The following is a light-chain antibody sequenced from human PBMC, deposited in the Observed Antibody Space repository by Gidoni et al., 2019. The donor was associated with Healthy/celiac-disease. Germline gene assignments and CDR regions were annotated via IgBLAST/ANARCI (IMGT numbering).Light chain of an antibody. CDR2: AAS. V-gene: IGKV1-27*01. CDR3: QKYNSVWT. CDR1: QGISNY. J-gene: IGKJ1*01. Sequence: DIQMTQSPSSLSASVGDRVTITCRASQGISNYLAWYQQKPGKVPKLLIYAASTLQSGVPSRFSGSGSGTDFTLTISSLQPEDVATYYCQKYNSVWTFGQGTKVEIK.